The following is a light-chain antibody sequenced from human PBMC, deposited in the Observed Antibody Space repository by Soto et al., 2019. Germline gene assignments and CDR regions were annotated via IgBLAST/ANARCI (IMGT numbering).Light chain of an antibody. Sequence: EIVLTQSPGTLSLSPGERATLSCRASQGVTTAYLAWYQHKPGQAPRLLIFGASNRATGIPDRFSGSGSGTDFTLTISRLEPEDFGIYYCQHNNNWPPEGTFGPGTRVDVK. V-gene: IGKV3-20*01. CDR3: QHNNNWPPEGT. CDR2: GAS. J-gene: IGKJ3*01. CDR1: QGVTTAY.